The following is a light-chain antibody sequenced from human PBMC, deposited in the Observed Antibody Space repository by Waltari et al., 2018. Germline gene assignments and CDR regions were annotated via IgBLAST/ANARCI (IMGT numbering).Light chain of an antibody. J-gene: IGLJ1*01. CDR1: SSDVGGYNY. V-gene: IGLV2-14*03. CDR2: DVS. CDR3: NSYTSDNTFV. Sequence: QSALTQPASVSGSPGQSITISCTGTSSDVGGYNYVSWYQHYPGKAPKLLIYDVSQLPSRVSNRFSASRSCNTASLTISGLQAEDEADYYCNSYTSDNTFVFGTGTKVTVL.